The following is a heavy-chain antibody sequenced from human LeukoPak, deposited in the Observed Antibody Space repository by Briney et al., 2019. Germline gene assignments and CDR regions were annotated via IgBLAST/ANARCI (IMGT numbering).Heavy chain of an antibody. CDR1: GYTFIGYY. D-gene: IGHD6-19*01. V-gene: IGHV1-2*02. Sequence: ASVKVSCKASGYTFIGYYIHWVRQAPGQGLEWMGWINPNSGGTNYAQKFQGRVTMTRDTSISTAYMELNRLRSDDTAVYYCARVAGWSTDAFDIWGQGTMVTVSS. J-gene: IGHJ3*02. CDR2: INPNSGGT. CDR3: ARVAGWSTDAFDI.